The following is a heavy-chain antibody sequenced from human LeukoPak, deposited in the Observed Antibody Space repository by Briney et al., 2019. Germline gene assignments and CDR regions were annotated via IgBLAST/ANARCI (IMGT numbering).Heavy chain of an antibody. Sequence: GGSLTLSCTVSGFTFSIYTINWVPQAPGKGLEWVSSISSSSSYIYYADSVKGRLTISRDNAKNSLYLQMNSLRAEDTAVYYCARGDGRGSYKDYYFDYWGQGTLVTVSS. CDR1: GFTFSIYT. J-gene: IGHJ4*02. D-gene: IGHD1-26*01. CDR3: ARGDGRGSYKDYYFDY. CDR2: ISSSSSYI. V-gene: IGHV3-21*01.